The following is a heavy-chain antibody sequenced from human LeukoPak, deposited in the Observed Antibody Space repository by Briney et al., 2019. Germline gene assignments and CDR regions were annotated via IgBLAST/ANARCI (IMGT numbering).Heavy chain of an antibody. D-gene: IGHD6-19*01. CDR3: AKATWTSVGIAVAGTDH. Sequence: PGGSLRLSCAASGFTFSSYAMSWVRQAPGKGLEWVSSISGSGGSTDYADSVKGRFTISRDNSKNTLYLQMNSLRAGDTAVYYCAKATWTSVGIAVAGTDHWGQGTLVTVSS. CDR1: GFTFSSYA. J-gene: IGHJ4*02. V-gene: IGHV3-23*01. CDR2: ISGSGGST.